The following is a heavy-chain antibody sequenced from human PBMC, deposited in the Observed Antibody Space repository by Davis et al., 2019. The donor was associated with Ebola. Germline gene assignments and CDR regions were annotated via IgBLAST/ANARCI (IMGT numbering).Heavy chain of an antibody. V-gene: IGHV4-61*01. D-gene: IGHD5-18*01. Sequence: PSETLSLTCTVSGGSISSGSYYWSWIRQPPGKGLEWIGYIYYSGSTNYNPSLKSRVTLSVDTSKNQFSLKLSSVTAADTAVYYCARGHLDTAIGLYYYYGMDVWGQGTTVTVSS. CDR3: ARGHLDTAIGLYYYYGMDV. CDR1: GGSISSGSYY. CDR2: IYYSGST. J-gene: IGHJ6*02.